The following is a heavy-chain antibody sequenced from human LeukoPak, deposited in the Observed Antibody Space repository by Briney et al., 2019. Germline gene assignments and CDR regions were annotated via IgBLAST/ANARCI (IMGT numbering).Heavy chain of an antibody. D-gene: IGHD2-2*01. CDR1: GFTFSSYS. CDR2: ISSSSSSYI. J-gene: IGHJ5*02. V-gene: IGHV3-21*01. Sequence: KSGGSLRLSCAASGFTFSSYSMNWVRQAPGKGLEWVSSISSSSSSYIYYADSVKGRFTISRDNAKNSLYLQMNSLRAEDTAVYYCARDRPPYQLRSHNWFDPWGQGTLVTVSS. CDR3: ARDRPPYQLRSHNWFDP.